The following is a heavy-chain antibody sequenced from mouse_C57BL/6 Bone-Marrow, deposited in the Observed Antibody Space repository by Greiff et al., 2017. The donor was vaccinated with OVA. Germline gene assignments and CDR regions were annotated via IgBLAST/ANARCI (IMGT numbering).Heavy chain of an antibody. D-gene: IGHD2-3*01. CDR1: GYTFTSYW. CDR2: IDPSDSYT. J-gene: IGHJ4*01. CDR3: ARRGGYYVPPHYAMDY. Sequence: QVQLQQPGAELVRPGTSVKLSCKASGYTFTSYWMHWVKQRPGQGLEWIGVIDPSDSYTNYNQKFKGKATLTVDTSSSTAYMQLSSLTSEDSAVYYCARRGGYYVPPHYAMDYWGQGTSVTVSS. V-gene: IGHV1-59*01.